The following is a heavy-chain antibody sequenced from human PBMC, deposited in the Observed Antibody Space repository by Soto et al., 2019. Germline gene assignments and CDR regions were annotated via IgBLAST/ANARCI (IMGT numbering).Heavy chain of an antibody. CDR2: ISYDGSNK. CDR1: GFTFSSYA. J-gene: IGHJ6*02. CDR3: ARDYIVVVPAAILNYYYGMDV. D-gene: IGHD2-2*02. V-gene: IGHV3-30-3*01. Sequence: PGGSLRVSCAASGFTFSSYAMHWVRQAPGKGLEWVAVISYDGSNKYYADSVKGRFTISRDNSKNTLYLQMNSLRAEDTAVYYCARDYIVVVPAAILNYYYGMDVWGQGTTVTVSS.